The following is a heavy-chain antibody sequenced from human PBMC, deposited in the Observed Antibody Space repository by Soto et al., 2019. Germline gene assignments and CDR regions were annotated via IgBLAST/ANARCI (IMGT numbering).Heavy chain of an antibody. J-gene: IGHJ3*02. V-gene: IGHV4-59*01. CDR1: GGSISSYY. CDR2: IYYSGST. D-gene: IGHD2-15*01. CDR3: ARAPGGYCSGGSCYSDAFDI. Sequence: SETLSLTCTVSGGSISSYYWSWIRQPPGKGLEWIGYIYYSGSTNYNPSLKSRVTISVGTSKNQFSLKLSSVTAADTAVYYCARAPGGYCSGGSCYSDAFDIWGQGTMVTVSS.